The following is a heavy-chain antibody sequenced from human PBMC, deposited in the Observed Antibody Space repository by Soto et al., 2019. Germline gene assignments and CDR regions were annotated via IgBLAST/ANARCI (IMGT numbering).Heavy chain of an antibody. CDR3: AKDRAYYSDSSCYVP. Sequence: GGSLRLSCAASGFTFSSYAMSWVRQAPGKGLEWVSAISGSGGSTYYADSVKGRFTISRDNSKNTLYLQMNSLRAGDTAVYYCAKDRAYYSDSSCYVPWGQGTLVTVSS. J-gene: IGHJ5*02. V-gene: IGHV3-23*01. D-gene: IGHD3-22*01. CDR2: ISGSGGST. CDR1: GFTFSSYA.